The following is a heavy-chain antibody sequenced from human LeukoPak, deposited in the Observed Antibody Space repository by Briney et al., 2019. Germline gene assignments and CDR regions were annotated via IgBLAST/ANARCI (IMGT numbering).Heavy chain of an antibody. D-gene: IGHD6-19*01. CDR2: ISFDGSIK. CDR3: AKVSTPYSSVWRQFEY. CDR1: GFIFSDYD. Sequence: GGSLRLSCAASGFIFSDYDMHWVRQAPGKGLEWVAVISFDGSIKYYADSVKGRFTISRDNSKNTLYLQMNSLKPEDTAVFYCAKVSTPYSSVWRQFEYWGQGTLVTVSS. J-gene: IGHJ4*02. V-gene: IGHV3-30*18.